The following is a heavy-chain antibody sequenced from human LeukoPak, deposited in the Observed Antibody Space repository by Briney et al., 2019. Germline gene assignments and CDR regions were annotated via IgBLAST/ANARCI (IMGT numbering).Heavy chain of an antibody. CDR2: IYYSGST. V-gene: IGHV4-39*02. CDR3: ARETYYYDSSGYPYFDY. D-gene: IGHD3-22*01. CDR1: GGSISSSSYY. Sequence: SETLSLTCTVSGGSISSSSYYWGWIRQPPGKGLEWIGSIYYSGSTYYNPSLKSRVTISVDTSKNQFSLKLSSVTAADTAVYYCARETYYYDSSGYPYFDYWRQGTLVTVSS. J-gene: IGHJ4*02.